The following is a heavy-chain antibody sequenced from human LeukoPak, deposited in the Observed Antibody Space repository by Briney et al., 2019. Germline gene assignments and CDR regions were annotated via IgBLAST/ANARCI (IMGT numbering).Heavy chain of an antibody. CDR2: INPNSGGT. D-gene: IGHD4-23*01. Sequence: ASVKVSCKASGYIFTGYYMHWVRQAPGPGLEWMGWINPNSGGTNYAQKFQGRVTMTRDTSISTAYMELSRLRSDDTAVYYCARGGPTVDQLGYWGQGTLVTVSS. J-gene: IGHJ4*02. CDR3: ARGGPTVDQLGY. CDR1: GYIFTGYY. V-gene: IGHV1-2*02.